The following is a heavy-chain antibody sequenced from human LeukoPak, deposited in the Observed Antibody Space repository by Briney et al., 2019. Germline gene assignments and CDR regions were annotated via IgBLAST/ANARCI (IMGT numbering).Heavy chain of an antibody. D-gene: IGHD2-15*01. CDR1: GDSVSNNGAA. CDR3: ARDPPFAYSIFDP. J-gene: IGHJ5*02. CDR2: AYYRSKWYN. V-gene: IGHV6-1*01. Sequence: SQTLSLTCAISGDSVSNNGAAWNWLRQSPSRGLEWLGRAYYRSKWYNDYALSVRGRITINPDTSKNQFSLQLNSVTPEDTAVYYCARDPPFAYSIFDPWGQGTLVTVSS.